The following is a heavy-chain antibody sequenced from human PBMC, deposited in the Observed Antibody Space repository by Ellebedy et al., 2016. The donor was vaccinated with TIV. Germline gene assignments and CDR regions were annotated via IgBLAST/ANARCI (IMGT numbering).Heavy chain of an antibody. CDR2: INQDGRTT. Sequence: GESLKISCAASGFTFSASWMTWVRQAPGQGLEWVANINQDGRTTNYVDSVKGRFTSSRYNAKNSLYLQLNSLRVDDTAMYYCATDKVCFTFDIWGRGTMVTVSS. V-gene: IGHV3-7*01. CDR3: ATDKVCFTFDI. CDR1: GFTFSASW. J-gene: IGHJ3*02.